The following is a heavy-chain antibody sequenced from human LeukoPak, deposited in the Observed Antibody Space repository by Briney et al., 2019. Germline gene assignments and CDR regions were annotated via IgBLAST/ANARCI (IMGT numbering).Heavy chain of an antibody. CDR2: IYTSGST. D-gene: IGHD3-10*01. V-gene: IGHV4-61*02. CDR3: ARGYGVLLWFGEYAWFDP. J-gene: IGHJ5*02. CDR1: GGSISGGSYY. Sequence: SQTLSLTCTVSGGSISGGSYYWSWIRQPAGKGLEWIGRIYTSGSTNYNPSLKSRVTISVDTSKNQFSLKLSSVTAADTAVYYCARGYGVLLWFGEYAWFDPWGQGTLVTVSS.